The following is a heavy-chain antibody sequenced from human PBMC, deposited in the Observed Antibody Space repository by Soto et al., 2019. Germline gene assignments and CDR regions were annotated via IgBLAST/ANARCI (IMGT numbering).Heavy chain of an antibody. J-gene: IGHJ6*02. CDR1: GYTSTSYD. CDR2: MNPNSGNT. CDR3: ARERTGTTSMDV. V-gene: IGHV1-8*01. D-gene: IGHD1-1*01. Sequence: QVQLVQSGAEVKKPGASVKVSCKASGYTSTSYDINWVRQATGQGLEWMGWMNPNSGNTGYAQKFQGRVSMTRNTTISTAYMELSSLRSEDTAVYYCARERTGTTSMDVWGQGTTVTVSS.